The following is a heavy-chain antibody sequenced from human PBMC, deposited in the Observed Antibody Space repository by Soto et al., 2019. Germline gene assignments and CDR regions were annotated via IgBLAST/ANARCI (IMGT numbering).Heavy chain of an antibody. Sequence: PGGSLRLSCAASGFTFSSYWLHWVRQAPGKGLVWVSRINSDGSSTSYAGSVKGRFTISRDNAKNTLYLQMTSLRAEDTAVYYSARALPLWFGELLPRDNWFDPWGQGT. D-gene: IGHD3-10*01. V-gene: IGHV3-74*01. CDR3: ARALPLWFGELLPRDNWFDP. J-gene: IGHJ5*02. CDR1: GFTFSSYW. CDR2: INSDGSST.